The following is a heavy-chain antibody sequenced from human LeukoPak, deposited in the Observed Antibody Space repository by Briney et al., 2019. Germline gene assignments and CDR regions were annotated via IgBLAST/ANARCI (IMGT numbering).Heavy chain of an antibody. CDR2: IYHSGST. V-gene: IGHV4-4*02. J-gene: IGHJ3*02. D-gene: IGHD6-19*01. CDR3: ARDLGWQTSPTDAFDI. CDR1: GGSISSSNW. Sequence: SETLSLTCAVSGGSISSSNWWSWVRQPPGKGLEWIGEIYHSGSTNYNPSLKSRVTISVDTSKNQFSLKLSSVTAADTAVYYCARDLGWQTSPTDAFDIWGQGTMVTVSS.